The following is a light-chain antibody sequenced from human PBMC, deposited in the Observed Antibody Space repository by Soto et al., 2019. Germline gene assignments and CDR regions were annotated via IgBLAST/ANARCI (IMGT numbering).Light chain of an antibody. CDR2: AAS. Sequence: DIQMTPAPSSLSASVGDRVTITCRASQSISSYLNWDQQNPVKAPKLLIYAASSLLSGVPSRFSGSGSGTDFTLTISSLQPEDFATYYCQQSYSTPLTFGGGTKVDIK. J-gene: IGKJ3*01. CDR1: QSISSY. CDR3: QQSYSTPLT. V-gene: IGKV1-39*01.